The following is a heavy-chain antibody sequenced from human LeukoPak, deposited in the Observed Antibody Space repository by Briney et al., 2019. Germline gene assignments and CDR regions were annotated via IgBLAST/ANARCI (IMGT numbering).Heavy chain of an antibody. CDR1: GFIFSSYG. CDR2: ITGSTYST. Sequence: GGSLKLSCEASGFIFSSYGMSWVRQAPGEGLEWIAAITGSTYSTYYSDSVRGRFTISRDNSKNTLYLQMNSLRVEDTALYYCARTGSYFARTDYWGQGTLVTVSS. CDR3: ARTGSYFARTDY. V-gene: IGHV3-23*01. J-gene: IGHJ4*02. D-gene: IGHD1-26*01.